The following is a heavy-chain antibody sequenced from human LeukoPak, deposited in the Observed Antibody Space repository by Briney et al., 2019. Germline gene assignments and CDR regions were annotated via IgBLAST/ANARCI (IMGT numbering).Heavy chain of an antibody. D-gene: IGHD3-10*01. CDR2: ISENRYTT. V-gene: IGHV3-74*01. CDR3: ARDIVIGSGSCLD. J-gene: IGHJ4*02. CDR1: GFTFSSHW. Sequence: PGGSLRLSCAASGFTFSSHWMHWVRQAPGKGLVWVSRISENRYTTNYADSVKGRFTISRDNAKNTVYLQMNSLRVEDTAVYCCARDIVIGSGSCLDWGQGTLVTVSS.